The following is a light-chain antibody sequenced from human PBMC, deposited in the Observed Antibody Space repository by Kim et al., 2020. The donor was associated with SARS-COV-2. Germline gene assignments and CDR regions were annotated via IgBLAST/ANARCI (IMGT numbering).Light chain of an antibody. J-gene: IGLJ2*01. Sequence: VALGQTVRITCQGDSLRSYYATWYQQKPGQAPIVVIYGKNNRPSGIPDRFSGSSSGNTASLTITGTQAGDEADYYCNSRDSNDDVVFGGGTQLTVL. CDR2: GKN. CDR1: SLRSYY. V-gene: IGLV3-19*01. CDR3: NSRDSNDDVV.